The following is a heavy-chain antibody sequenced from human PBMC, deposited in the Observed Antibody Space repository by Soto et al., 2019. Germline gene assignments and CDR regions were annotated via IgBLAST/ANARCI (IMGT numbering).Heavy chain of an antibody. CDR3: ARDAFITGTPFDY. CDR2: ISSSSSYI. J-gene: IGHJ4*02. D-gene: IGHD1-20*01. Sequence: EVQLVASGGGLVKPGGSLRLSCAASGFTFSSYSMNWVRHAPGKGLEWVSSISSSSSYIYYADSVKGRFTISRDNAKNSRYLQMNSLRAADTAVYYCARDAFITGTPFDYWGQGTLVTVSS. V-gene: IGHV3-21*01. CDR1: GFTFSSYS.